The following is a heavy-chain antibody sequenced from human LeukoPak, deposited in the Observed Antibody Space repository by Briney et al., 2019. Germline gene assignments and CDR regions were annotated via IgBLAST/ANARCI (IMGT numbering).Heavy chain of an antibody. D-gene: IGHD6-19*01. CDR1: GGSFSGYY. Sequence: PSETLSLTCAVYGGSFSGYYWSWIRQPPGKGLEWIGEINHSGSTNYNPSLKSRVTISVDTSKNQFSLKLSSVTAADTAVYYCARGGSSGWYRPDYFDYWGQGTLVTVSS. V-gene: IGHV4-34*01. J-gene: IGHJ4*02. CDR3: ARGGSSGWYRPDYFDY. CDR2: INHSGST.